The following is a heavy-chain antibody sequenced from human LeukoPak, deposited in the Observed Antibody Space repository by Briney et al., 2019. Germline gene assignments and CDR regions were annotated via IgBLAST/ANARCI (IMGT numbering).Heavy chain of an antibody. D-gene: IGHD6-19*01. V-gene: IGHV1-2*02. CDR1: GYTFTGYY. J-gene: IGHJ4*02. CDR3: AIGYSSGWYQFDY. CDR2: INPNSGGT. Sequence: ASVKVSCKASGYTFTGYYMHWVRQPPGQGLEWMGWINPNSGGTNYAQKFQGRVTMTRDTSISTAYMELSRLRSDDTAVYYCAIGYSSGWYQFDYWGQGTLVTVSS.